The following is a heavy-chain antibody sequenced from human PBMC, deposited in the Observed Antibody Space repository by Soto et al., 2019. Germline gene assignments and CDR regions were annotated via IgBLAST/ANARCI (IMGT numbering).Heavy chain of an antibody. Sequence: SETLSLTCTVSGGSISSGDYYWSWIRQPPGKGLEWIGYIYYSGSTYYNPSLKSRVTISVDTSKNQFSLKLSSVTAADTAVYYCARTYYDNPSIDYWGQGTLVTVSS. J-gene: IGHJ4*02. CDR2: IYYSGST. D-gene: IGHD3-22*01. CDR1: GGSISSGDYY. V-gene: IGHV4-30-4*01. CDR3: ARTYYDNPSIDY.